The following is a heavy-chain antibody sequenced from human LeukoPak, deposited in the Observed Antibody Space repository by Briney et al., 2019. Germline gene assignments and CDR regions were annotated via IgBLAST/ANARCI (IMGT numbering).Heavy chain of an antibody. CDR3: VRESITGHRDFDY. J-gene: IGHJ4*02. CDR2: ISSGSRTI. Sequence: GGSLRLSCAASGFTFSSYSMNWVRQAPGRGLEWISYISSGSRTIYYADSVEGRFTISRDNGRNSLYLLLNSLRADDTAVYFCVRESITGHRDFDYWGQGTLITVSS. D-gene: IGHD1-20*01. CDR1: GFTFSSYS. V-gene: IGHV3-48*01.